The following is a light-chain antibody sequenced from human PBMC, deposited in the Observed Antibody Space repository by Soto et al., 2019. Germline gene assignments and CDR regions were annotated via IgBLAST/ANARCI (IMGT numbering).Light chain of an antibody. CDR1: SSDVGGYKD. CDR3: ASYTSSSTSVI. J-gene: IGLJ2*01. Sequence: QSALTQPASVSGSPGQSITISCTGSSSDVGGYKDVSWYQQHPDKAPKLIIFEVSNRPSGISSRFSGSKSGNTASLTTSGLQAEDEDDYYCASYTSSSTSVIFGRGTKLTVL. V-gene: IGLV2-14*01. CDR2: EVS.